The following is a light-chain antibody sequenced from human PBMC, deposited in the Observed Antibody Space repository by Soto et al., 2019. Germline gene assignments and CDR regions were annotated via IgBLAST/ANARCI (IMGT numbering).Light chain of an antibody. CDR3: HQRQSWPRT. CDR1: QAVNTR. J-gene: IGKJ1*01. Sequence: EIVLTHSPATLSAFPGDIVTLSCRASQAVNTRLAWYQHKPGQAPRLLIYLTSNRAAGVPSRFSAWGSETDFTLTISDVQPEDFAVYYCHQRQSWPRTFGQGTKVDIK. V-gene: IGKV3-11*01. CDR2: LTS.